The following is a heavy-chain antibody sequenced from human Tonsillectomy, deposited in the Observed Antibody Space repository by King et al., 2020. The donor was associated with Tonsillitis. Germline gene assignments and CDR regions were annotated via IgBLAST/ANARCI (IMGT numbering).Heavy chain of an antibody. J-gene: IGHJ4*02. Sequence: VQLVESGRGLVKPGGSLRLSCAASGFTFNTFIMNWVRQAPGKGLEWVSSISSRSDYIYYADSMKGRFTTSRDNAKNSLYLQMNSLRGEDTAVYYCARGFFDYWGQGILVTVSS. CDR1: GFTFNTFI. V-gene: IGHV3-21*01. CDR2: ISSRSDYI. CDR3: ARGFFDY.